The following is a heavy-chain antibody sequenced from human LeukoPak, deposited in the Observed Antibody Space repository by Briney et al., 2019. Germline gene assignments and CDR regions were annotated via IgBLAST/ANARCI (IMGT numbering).Heavy chain of an antibody. CDR3: ARGTDFDF. V-gene: IGHV3-48*03. D-gene: IGHD3-10*01. Sequence: GGSLRLSCAASGFTFSSYEMNWVRQAPGKGLEWVSYISSSRSTIYHADSVKGRFTISRDNAKNSLYLQMNSLRVEDTAVYYCARGTDFDFWGQGTLVAVSS. CDR2: ISSSRSTI. CDR1: GFTFSSYE. J-gene: IGHJ4*02.